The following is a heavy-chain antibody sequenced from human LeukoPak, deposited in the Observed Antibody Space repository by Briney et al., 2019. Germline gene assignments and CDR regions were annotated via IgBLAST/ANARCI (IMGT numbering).Heavy chain of an antibody. Sequence: GASVKVSCKASGYTFTGYYMHWVRQAPGQRLEWMGWINPNSGGTNYAQKFQGRVTMTRAKYITTAYMELSRLRSDDTAVYSCAIAPPIAAAGSIYFQHWGQGTLVTVSS. CDR1: GYTFTGYY. V-gene: IGHV1-2*02. D-gene: IGHD6-13*01. CDR3: AIAPPIAAAGSIYFQH. CDR2: INPNSGGT. J-gene: IGHJ1*01.